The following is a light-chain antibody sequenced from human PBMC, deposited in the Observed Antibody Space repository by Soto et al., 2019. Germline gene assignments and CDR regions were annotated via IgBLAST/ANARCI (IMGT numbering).Light chain of an antibody. CDR3: QHGYSTPLT. CDR1: QSVSSNY. Sequence: ESVLTQSPGTLSLSPGERATLSCRASQSVSSNYLAWYQQKPGQAPRLLIYGASTRATGIPARFSGSGSGTDFTLTISSLQPEDFATYFCQHGYSTPLTFGGGTKVDIK. CDR2: GAS. V-gene: IGKV3-20*01. J-gene: IGKJ4*01.